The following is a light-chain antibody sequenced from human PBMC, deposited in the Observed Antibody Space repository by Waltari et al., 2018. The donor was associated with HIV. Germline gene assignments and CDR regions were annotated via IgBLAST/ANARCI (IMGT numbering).Light chain of an antibody. CDR2: SNN. CDR1: TSNIGSNP. J-gene: IGLJ3*02. Sequence: QSVLTQPPSASGTPGQRVTISCYGSTSNIGSNPINWYQQLPGTAPKLLIYSNNQRPSGVPDRFSGSKSGTSASLAISGLQSEDEADYSCAAWDDSLNGPVFGGGTKLTVL. V-gene: IGLV1-44*01. CDR3: AAWDDSLNGPV.